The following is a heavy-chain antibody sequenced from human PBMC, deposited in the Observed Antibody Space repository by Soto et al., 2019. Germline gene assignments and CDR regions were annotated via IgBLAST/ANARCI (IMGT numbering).Heavy chain of an antibody. CDR3: ARKYLPYYGSGSPYGMDV. V-gene: IGHV4-34*01. CDR2: VNHSGST. CDR1: GGSFSGYY. D-gene: IGHD3-10*01. J-gene: IGHJ6*02. Sequence: QVQLQQWGAGLLKPSETLSLTCGVYGGSFSGYYWSWILQPPGKGLEWIGEVNHSGSTNYNPSLKSRVTISVDTSKNQFSLTLSSVTAADTALYYCARKYLPYYGSGSPYGMDVWGQGTTVTVSS.